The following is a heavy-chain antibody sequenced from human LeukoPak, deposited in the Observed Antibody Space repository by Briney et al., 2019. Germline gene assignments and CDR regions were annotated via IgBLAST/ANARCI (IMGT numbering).Heavy chain of an antibody. CDR1: GYTFTSYA. Sequence: GASVNVSCKASGYTFTSYAISWVRQAPGQGLEWMGWISGHNDDTNYAQRLQGRATMTTDTSTSTAYMELRSLRSDDTAVYYCARAGYCSGGSCYPYYYYYYMDVWGKGTTVTVSS. J-gene: IGHJ6*03. D-gene: IGHD2-15*01. V-gene: IGHV1-18*01. CDR3: ARAGYCSGGSCYPYYYYYYMDV. CDR2: ISGHNDDT.